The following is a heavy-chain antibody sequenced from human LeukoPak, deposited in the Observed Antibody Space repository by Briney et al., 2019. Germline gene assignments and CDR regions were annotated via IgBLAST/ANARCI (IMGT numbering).Heavy chain of an antibody. Sequence: GRSLRLSCAASGFTFDDYAMHWVRQAPGKGLEWVSGISWNSGSIGYADSVKGRFTISRDNAKNSLYLQMNGLRAEDTALYYCAKDIGDYWGQGTLVTVSS. CDR1: GFTFDDYA. CDR2: ISWNSGSI. V-gene: IGHV3-9*01. J-gene: IGHJ4*02. CDR3: AKDIGDY.